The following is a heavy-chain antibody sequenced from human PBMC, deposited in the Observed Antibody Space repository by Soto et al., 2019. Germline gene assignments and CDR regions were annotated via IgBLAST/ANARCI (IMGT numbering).Heavy chain of an antibody. J-gene: IGHJ4*02. V-gene: IGHV4-39*01. CDR2: IYYSGST. CDR1: GGSISSNNKY. Sequence: QLQLQEAGPGLVKPSETLSLTCTVSGGSISSNNKYWGWIRQPPGKGLEWIGSIYYSGSTYYNPSLNSRVTISVDTSKNQFSLKLSSVTAADTALYYCARYVGGIYSPIDYWGQGTLVSVSS. D-gene: IGHD1-26*01. CDR3: ARYVGGIYSPIDY.